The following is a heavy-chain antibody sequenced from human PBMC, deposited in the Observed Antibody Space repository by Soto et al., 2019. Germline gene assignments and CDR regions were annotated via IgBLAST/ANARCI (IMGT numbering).Heavy chain of an antibody. D-gene: IGHD2-15*01. V-gene: IGHV1-69*13. J-gene: IGHJ4*02. CDR2: IIPIFTRT. Sequence: GASVKVSCKASGGTFSTSSFVWVRQGPGQGLEWMGGIIPIFTRTNFAQKFQGRVTFSADESTRTTYMELRSLTSEDTAIYYCARDVVRSTAGDSWGQRTLVTVS. CDR1: GGTFSTSS. CDR3: ARDVVRSTAGDS.